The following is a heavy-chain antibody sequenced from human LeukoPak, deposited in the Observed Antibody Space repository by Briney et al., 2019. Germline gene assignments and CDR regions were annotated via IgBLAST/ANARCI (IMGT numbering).Heavy chain of an antibody. D-gene: IGHD3-10*01. CDR3: ASHYRNFGVYFDY. CDR1: GGSINSGDYY. Sequence: PSETLSLTCTVSGGSINSGDYYWSWIRQPPGKGLEWIGYIYYSGSTYYNPSLKSRVTISVDTSKNQFSLKLISVSPADTAVYYCASHYRNFGVYFDYWGQGTLVTVSS. J-gene: IGHJ4*02. V-gene: IGHV4-61*08. CDR2: IYYSGST.